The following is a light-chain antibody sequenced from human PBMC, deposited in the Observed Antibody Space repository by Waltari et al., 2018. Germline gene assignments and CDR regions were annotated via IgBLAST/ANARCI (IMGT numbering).Light chain of an antibody. Sequence: EIMLTQSPATLSLSPGERATLSCRASQSISKYLAVYQQKPGQAPRLLIYETSRRASGIPDRFSGSGSGTDFSLTISRLGPEDFAVYYCQKYERLPATFGQGTKVEFK. J-gene: IGKJ1*01. CDR3: QKYERLPAT. CDR2: ETS. V-gene: IGKV3-20*01. CDR1: QSISKY.